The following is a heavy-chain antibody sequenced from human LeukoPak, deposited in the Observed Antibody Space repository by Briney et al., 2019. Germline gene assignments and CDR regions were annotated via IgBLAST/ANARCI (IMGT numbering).Heavy chain of an antibody. CDR3: ARVPDRSGYFYYFDY. V-gene: IGHV5-51*01. J-gene: IGHJ4*02. CDR1: GYNFADYW. CDR2: IYPGDSET. Sequence: GESLKISCQASGYNFADYWIGWVRQMPGKGLEWMGIIYPGDSETRYSPSFQGQVTISADKSISTAYLQWSSLKASDTAMFYCARVPDRSGYFYYFDYWGQGTLVTVSA. D-gene: IGHD3-22*01.